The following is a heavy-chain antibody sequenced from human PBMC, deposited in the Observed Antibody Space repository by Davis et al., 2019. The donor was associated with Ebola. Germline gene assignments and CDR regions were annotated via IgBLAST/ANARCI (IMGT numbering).Heavy chain of an antibody. Sequence: ASVKVSCTASGYTFTGYYMHWVRQAPGQGLEWMGWINPNSGGTNYAQKFQGWVTMTRDTSISTAYMELSRLRSDDTAVYYCARGGGAGYSYGSGFDYWGQGTLVTVSS. V-gene: IGHV1-2*04. CDR2: INPNSGGT. J-gene: IGHJ4*02. D-gene: IGHD5-18*01. CDR3: ARGGGAGYSYGSGFDY. CDR1: GYTFTGYY.